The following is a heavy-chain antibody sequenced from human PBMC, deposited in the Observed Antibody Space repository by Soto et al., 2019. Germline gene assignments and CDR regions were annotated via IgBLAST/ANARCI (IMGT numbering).Heavy chain of an antibody. D-gene: IGHD2-15*01. Sequence: EVQLVQSGAEVKKPGESLRISCKGSGYSFTSYWISWVRQMPGKGLEWMGRIDPSDSYTNYSPSFQGHVTISADKSISTAYLQWSSLKASDTAMYYCARRVYCSGGSCYSAVGADYWGQGTLVTVSS. J-gene: IGHJ4*02. CDR3: ARRVYCSGGSCYSAVGADY. CDR1: GYSFTSYW. V-gene: IGHV5-10-1*03. CDR2: IDPSDSYT.